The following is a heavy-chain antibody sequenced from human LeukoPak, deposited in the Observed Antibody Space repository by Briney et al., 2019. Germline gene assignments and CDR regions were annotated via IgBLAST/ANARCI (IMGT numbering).Heavy chain of an antibody. Sequence: QPGGSLRLSCAASGFSFSSYEMNWVRQAPGKGLEWVAYISSSGSTIYYADSVKGRFTISRDNSKNTLYLQMSSLRAEDTAVYYCVKNKGSRPYGDYVDWFDPWGQGTLVTVSS. V-gene: IGHV3-48*03. CDR1: GFSFSSYE. CDR3: VKNKGSRPYGDYVDWFDP. CDR2: ISSSGSTI. D-gene: IGHD4-17*01. J-gene: IGHJ5*02.